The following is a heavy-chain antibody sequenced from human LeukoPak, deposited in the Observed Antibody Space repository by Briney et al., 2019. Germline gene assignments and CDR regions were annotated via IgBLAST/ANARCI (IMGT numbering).Heavy chain of an antibody. V-gene: IGHV4-59*01. CDR1: GGSISSYY. CDR3: ARHTAYDFWSGYYALEYYGMDV. J-gene: IGHJ6*02. D-gene: IGHD3-3*01. Sequence: PSETLSLTCTVSGGSISSYYWSWIRQPPGKGLEWIGYIYYSGSTNYNPSLKSRVTISVDTSKNQFSLNLSSVTAADTAVYYCARHTAYDFWSGYYALEYYGMDVWGQGTTVTVSS. CDR2: IYYSGST.